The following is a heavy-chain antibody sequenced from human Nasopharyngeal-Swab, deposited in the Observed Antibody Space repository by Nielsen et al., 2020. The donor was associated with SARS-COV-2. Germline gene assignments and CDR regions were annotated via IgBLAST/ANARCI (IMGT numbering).Heavy chain of an antibody. V-gene: IGHV3-9*01. D-gene: IGHD3-10*01. CDR1: GFTFADYA. CDR3: SKTYSGDAFDI. CDR2: ISWNSGSI. J-gene: IGHJ3*02. Sequence: SLKISCAASGFTFADYAMHWVRQAPGKGLEWVSGISWNSGSIGYADSVKGRFTISRDNAKNSLYLQTNSLRAGDTALYYCSKTYSGDAFDIWGQGTMVTVSS.